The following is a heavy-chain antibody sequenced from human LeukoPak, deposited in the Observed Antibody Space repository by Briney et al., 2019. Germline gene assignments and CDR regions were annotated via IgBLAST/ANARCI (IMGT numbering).Heavy chain of an antibody. CDR3: ARHGGLSDSSSPGYYFDY. Sequence: GESLKISCKGSGYRFTSYWIAWVRQMPGKGLEWMGIIYPGDSDTRYSPSFQGQVTISADKSISTAYLQWSSLKASDTAMYYCARHGGLSDSSSPGYYFDYWGQGTLVTVSS. V-gene: IGHV5-51*01. CDR2: IYPGDSDT. CDR1: GYRFTSYW. J-gene: IGHJ4*02. D-gene: IGHD6-6*01.